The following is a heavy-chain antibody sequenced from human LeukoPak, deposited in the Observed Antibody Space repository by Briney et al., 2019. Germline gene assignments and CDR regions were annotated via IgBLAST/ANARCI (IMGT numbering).Heavy chain of an antibody. D-gene: IGHD3-10*01. CDR2: MNPNSGNT. J-gene: IGHJ6*03. CDR3: ARGGRGVSMVRGVIFYYMDV. CDR1: GYTFTSYD. Sequence: ASVKVSCKASGYTFTSYDIKWVRQATGQGLEWMGWMNPNSGNTGYAQKFQGRVTITRNTSISTAYMELSSLRSEDTAVYYCARGGRGVSMVRGVIFYYMDVWGKGTTVTVSS. V-gene: IGHV1-8*03.